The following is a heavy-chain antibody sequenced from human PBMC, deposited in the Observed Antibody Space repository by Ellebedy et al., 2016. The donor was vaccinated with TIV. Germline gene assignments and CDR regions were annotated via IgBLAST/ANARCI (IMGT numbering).Heavy chain of an antibody. CDR1: GFTFSDYV. J-gene: IGHJ5*02. D-gene: IGHD3-22*01. CDR3: AREKGSSGFAGWFDP. Sequence: GESLKISCAASGFTFSDYVMHWGRQAPGKGLEWVALISKDGGNKQFAESVKGRFTISRDSSKNTLYLEINSLTSDDTAVYYCAREKGSSGFAGWFDPWGQGTLVTVSS. CDR2: ISKDGGNK. V-gene: IGHV3-30-3*01.